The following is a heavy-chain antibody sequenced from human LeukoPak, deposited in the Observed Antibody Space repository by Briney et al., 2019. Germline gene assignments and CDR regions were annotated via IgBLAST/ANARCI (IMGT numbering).Heavy chain of an antibody. CDR2: IHPGDGDR. J-gene: IGHJ4*02. Sequence: ASVKVSCKTSGYTFTSCLIHWIRQAPGHAFEWVAKIHPGDGDRDYAQRFQGRVTMASDSSTTTVYMDLTRLTSEDTAVYSCARDLFGAWTWDYWGQGSLITVSS. CDR3: ARDLFGAWTWDY. CDR1: GYTFTSCL. V-gene: IGHV1-46*01. D-gene: IGHD2-21*02.